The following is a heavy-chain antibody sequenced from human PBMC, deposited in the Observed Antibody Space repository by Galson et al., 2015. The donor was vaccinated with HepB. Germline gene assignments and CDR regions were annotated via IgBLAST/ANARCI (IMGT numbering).Heavy chain of an antibody. CDR3: ASLPSRYSGYDFAY. Sequence: SLRLSCAASGFTFSSYGMHWVRQAPGKGLEWVAVISYDGSNKYYADSVKGRFTISRDNSKNTLYLQMNSLRAEDTAVYYCASLPSRYSGYDFAYWGQGTLVTVSS. CDR2: ISYDGSNK. J-gene: IGHJ4*02. CDR1: GFTFSSYG. D-gene: IGHD5-12*01. V-gene: IGHV3-30*03.